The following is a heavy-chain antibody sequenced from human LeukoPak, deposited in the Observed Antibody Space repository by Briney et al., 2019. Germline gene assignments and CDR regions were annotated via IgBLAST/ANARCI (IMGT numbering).Heavy chain of an antibody. CDR1: GGSISSSYY. CDR2: IYYSGST. D-gene: IGHD6-19*01. Sequence: SETLSLTCTVSGGSISSSYYWGWIRQPPGKGLEWIGSIYYSGSTYYNPSLKSRVTISVDTSKNQFSLKLSSVTAADTAVYYCARAVADSPYYYYYYMDVWGKGTTVTVSS. V-gene: IGHV4-39*01. J-gene: IGHJ6*03. CDR3: ARAVADSPYYYYYYMDV.